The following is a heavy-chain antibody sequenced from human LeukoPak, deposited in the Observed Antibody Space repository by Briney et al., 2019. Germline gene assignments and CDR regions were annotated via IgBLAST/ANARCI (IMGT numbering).Heavy chain of an antibody. CDR2: MNPNSGNT. D-gene: IGHD6-13*01. Sequence: ASVKVSCKASGYTFTSYDINWVRQATGQGLEWMGWMNPNSGNTGYAQKFQGRVTMTRNTSISTAYMELSSLRSEDTAVYYCARVPYSSSWYSLEDYYYYYYMDVWGKGTTVTVSS. CDR1: GYTFTSYD. J-gene: IGHJ6*03. CDR3: ARVPYSSSWYSLEDYYYYYYMDV. V-gene: IGHV1-8*01.